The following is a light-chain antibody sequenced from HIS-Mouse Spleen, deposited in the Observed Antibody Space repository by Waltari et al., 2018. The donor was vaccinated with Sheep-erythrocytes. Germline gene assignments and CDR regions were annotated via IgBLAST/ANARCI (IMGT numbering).Light chain of an antibody. V-gene: IGKV2-28*01. CDR1: QSLLHSNGYNY. CDR2: LGS. Sequence: DIVMTQSPLSLPVTPGEPASISCRSSQSLLHSNGYNYLDWYLQKPGQSPQLLIYLGSNRGCGVPDRCSGSGSGTDFTLKISRVEAEDVGVYYCMQALQTPIFTFGPGTKVDIK. CDR3: MQALQTPIFT. J-gene: IGKJ3*01.